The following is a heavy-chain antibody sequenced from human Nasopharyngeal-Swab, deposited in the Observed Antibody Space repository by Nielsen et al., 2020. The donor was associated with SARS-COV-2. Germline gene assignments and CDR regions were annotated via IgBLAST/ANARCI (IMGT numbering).Heavy chain of an antibody. Sequence: WIGQRPGKGLEWVAVIWYDGSNKYYADSVKGRFTISRDNSKNTLYLQMNSLRAEDTAVYYCARVQNYCSGGSCSTLDAFDIWGQGTMVTVSS. D-gene: IGHD2-15*01. V-gene: IGHV3-33*01. CDR3: ARVQNYCSGGSCSTLDAFDI. CDR2: IWYDGSNK. J-gene: IGHJ3*02.